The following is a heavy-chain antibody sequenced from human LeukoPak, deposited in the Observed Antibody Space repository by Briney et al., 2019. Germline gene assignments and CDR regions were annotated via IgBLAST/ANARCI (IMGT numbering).Heavy chain of an antibody. D-gene: IGHD3-10*01. V-gene: IGHV4-59*01. CDR3: ARVEEGYGSGRRENYYYYYMDV. CDR2: IYSSGST. J-gene: IGHJ6*03. Sequence: SETLSLTCTVSGGSISSYYWSWIRQPPGKGLEWIGNIYSSGSTNYNPSLKSRVTISVDTSKSQFSLKLRSVTAADTAVYYCARVEEGYGSGRRENYYYYYMDVWGKGTTVTISS. CDR1: GGSISSYY.